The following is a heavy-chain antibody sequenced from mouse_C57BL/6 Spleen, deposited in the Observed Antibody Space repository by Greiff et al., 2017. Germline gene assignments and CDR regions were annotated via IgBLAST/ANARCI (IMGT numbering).Heavy chain of an antibody. V-gene: IGHV6-3*01. Sequence: EVKLMESGGGLVQPGGSMKLSCVASGFTFSNYWMNWVRQSPEKGLEWVAQIRLKSDNYATHYAESVKGRFTISRDDSKSSVYLQMNNLRAEDTGIYYCTVGTGAMDYWGQGTSVTVSS. J-gene: IGHJ4*01. CDR2: IRLKSDNYAT. D-gene: IGHD4-1*01. CDR3: TVGTGAMDY. CDR1: GFTFSNYW.